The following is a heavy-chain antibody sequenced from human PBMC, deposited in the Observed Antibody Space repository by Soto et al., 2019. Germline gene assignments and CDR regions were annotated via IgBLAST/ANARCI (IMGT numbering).Heavy chain of an antibody. CDR2: LFPGDSDT. V-gene: IGHV5-51*01. CDR3: MRQLGVDADNWFHP. D-gene: IGHD2-8*01. J-gene: IGHJ5*02. CDR1: GYTFTSYW. Sequence: GESLKISCVASGYTFTSYWIGWVRQMPGKGLEWMGILFPGDSDTRYSPSFRGQVTISADKSISTAYLQWSSLEASDTAMYYCMRQLGVDADNWFHPWGQGTLVTVSS.